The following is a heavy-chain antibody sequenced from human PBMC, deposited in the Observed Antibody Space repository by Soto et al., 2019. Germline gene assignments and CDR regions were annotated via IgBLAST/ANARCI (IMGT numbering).Heavy chain of an antibody. Sequence: SETLSLTCTVSGGSISSGDYYWSWIRQPPGKGLEWIGYIYYSGSTYYNPSLKSRVTISVDTSKNQFSLKLSSVTAADTAVYYCASLGFFWSGYYDLDYWGQGTLVTVSS. D-gene: IGHD3-3*01. CDR1: GGSISSGDYY. V-gene: IGHV4-30-4*01. CDR3: ASLGFFWSGYYDLDY. CDR2: IYYSGST. J-gene: IGHJ4*02.